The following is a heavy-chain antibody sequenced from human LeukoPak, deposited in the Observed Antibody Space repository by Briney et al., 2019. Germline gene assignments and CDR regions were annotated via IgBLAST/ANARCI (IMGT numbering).Heavy chain of an antibody. J-gene: IGHJ4*02. CDR1: GFTFSSYW. Sequence: GGSLGLSCAASGFTFSSYWMSWVRQAPGKGLEWVANIKQDGSEKYYVDSVKGRFTISRDNAKNSLYLQMNSLRAEDTAVYYCARQSKPIRDYYDSSGSSFDYWGQGTLVTVSS. CDR3: ARQSKPIRDYYDSSGSSFDY. V-gene: IGHV3-7*04. CDR2: IKQDGSEK. D-gene: IGHD3-22*01.